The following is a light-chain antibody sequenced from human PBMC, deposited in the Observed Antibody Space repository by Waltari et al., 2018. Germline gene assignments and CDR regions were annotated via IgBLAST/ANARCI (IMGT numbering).Light chain of an antibody. J-gene: IGKJ1*01. CDR1: QDIRND. CDR2: TAS. CDR3: LQHHTYPWT. Sequence: DIQMTQSPSSLSASVGDRVTFTCRASQDIRNDLGWYQQKPGKPPKRLIYTASTLESGVPSRCSGTGSGTEFTLTISSLQPEDFATYYCLQHHTYPWTFGQGTKVEIK. V-gene: IGKV1-17*01.